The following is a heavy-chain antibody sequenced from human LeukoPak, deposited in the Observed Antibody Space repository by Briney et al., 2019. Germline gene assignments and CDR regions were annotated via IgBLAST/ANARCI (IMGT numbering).Heavy chain of an antibody. J-gene: IGHJ4*02. D-gene: IGHD5-18*01. V-gene: IGHV3-48*03. CDR2: ISTSGSTI. Sequence: GGSLRLSCPASGFTFSSYEMKWVRQAPGKGLEWVSCISTSGSTIYYADSVKGRFTMSRDNARNSLYLKMNSLRAEDTAVYYCARDGPGYSFDHWGQGTPVTVSS. CDR1: GFTFSSYE. CDR3: ARDGPGYSFDH.